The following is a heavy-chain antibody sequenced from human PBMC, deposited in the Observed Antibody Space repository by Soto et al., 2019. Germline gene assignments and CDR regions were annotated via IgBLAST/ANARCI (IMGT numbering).Heavy chain of an antibody. V-gene: IGHV1-18*04. J-gene: IGHJ4*02. CDR3: AGEYDDSSGYYSNHFDY. CDR2: ISAYNGNT. Sequence: QVQLVQSGAEVKKPGASVKVSCKASGYTFTSYGISWVRQAPGQGRDWMGWISAYNGNTNYAQKLQGRVNMTTDISTSAAYMELRSLRSDDTAVYYCAGEYDDSSGYYSNHFDYWGQGTLVTVSS. D-gene: IGHD3-22*01. CDR1: GYTFTSYG.